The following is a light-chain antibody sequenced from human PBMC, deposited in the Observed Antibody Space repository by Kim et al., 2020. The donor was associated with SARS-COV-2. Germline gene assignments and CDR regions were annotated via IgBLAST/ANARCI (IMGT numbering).Light chain of an antibody. J-gene: IGLJ3*02. V-gene: IGLV3-21*04. Sequence: GKTSRITCGGNNIGSKSVHWYQQKPGQAPVLVIYYDSDRPSGIPERFSGSNSGNTATLTISRVEAGDEADYYCQVWDSSSDHPNWVFGGGTKLT. CDR1: NIGSKS. CDR3: QVWDSSSDHPNWV. CDR2: YDS.